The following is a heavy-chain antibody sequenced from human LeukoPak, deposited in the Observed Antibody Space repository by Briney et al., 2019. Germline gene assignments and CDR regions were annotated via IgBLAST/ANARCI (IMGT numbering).Heavy chain of an antibody. V-gene: IGHV3-15*01. CDR3: ARRRGSSCLDY. CDR1: GFTFSDAW. J-gene: IGHJ4*02. D-gene: IGHD6-13*01. CDR2: IKSKTDGGTT. Sequence: GGSLRLSCAASGFTFSDAWMSWVRQAPGKGLEWVGRIKSKTDGGTTDYAAPVKGRFTISRDDSKNTLYLQMNSLKTEDTAVYYCARRRGSSCLDYWGQGTLVTVSS.